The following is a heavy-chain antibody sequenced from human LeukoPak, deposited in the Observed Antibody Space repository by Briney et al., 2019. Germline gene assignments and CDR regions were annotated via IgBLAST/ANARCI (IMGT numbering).Heavy chain of an antibody. CDR2: IMPLFGTT. D-gene: IGHD4-17*01. CDR3: ARVFRGRHDFSDYGRPYDAFDA. J-gene: IGHJ3*01. V-gene: IGHV1-69*06. CDR1: GYTFTSYG. Sequence: SVKVSCKASGYTFTSYGIRWVRQAPGQGLEWVGGIMPLFGTTNYAQNFEDRVTITADTSTNTVYMEVSSLRSEDTAIYYCARVFRGRHDFSDYGRPYDAFDAWGQGTLVTVSS.